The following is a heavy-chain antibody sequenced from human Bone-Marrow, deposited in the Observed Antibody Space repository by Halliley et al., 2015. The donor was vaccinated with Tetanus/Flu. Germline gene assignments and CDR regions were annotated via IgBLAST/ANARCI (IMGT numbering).Heavy chain of an antibody. V-gene: IGHV5-51*01. D-gene: IGHD6-6*01. CDR2: IYPSDPDT. CDR3: AAIAARRPFNF. J-gene: IGHJ4*02. Sequence: REWMGIIYPSDPDTKYTPSFQGQVPISVDESISTAYLQWSSLKASDTALYFCAAIAARRPFNFWGQGTLVTVSP.